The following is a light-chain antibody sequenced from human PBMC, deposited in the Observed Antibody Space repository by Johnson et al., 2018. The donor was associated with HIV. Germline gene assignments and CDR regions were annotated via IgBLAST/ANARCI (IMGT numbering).Light chain of an antibody. Sequence: QSVLTQPPSVSAAPGQKVTISCSGGSSNIGNNYVSWYQQLPGTAPKLLIYENDKRPSGIPDRFSGSKSGTSASLGITGLQTGDEADYYCGTWDISLSAGVCGTGNNVIVV. CDR2: END. J-gene: IGLJ1*01. V-gene: IGLV1-51*02. CDR3: GTWDISLSAGV. CDR1: SSNIGNNY.